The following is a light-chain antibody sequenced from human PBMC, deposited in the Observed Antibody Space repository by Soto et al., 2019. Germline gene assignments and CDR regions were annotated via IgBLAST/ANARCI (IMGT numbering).Light chain of an antibody. Sequence: DIQMTQSPSSVSASVGDRVTITCLARQSISSRLAWYQQKPGKAPKLLIYAASSWQSGVPSRFSGSGSGTDFTLTISSLQPEDFATYYCQQGNSFPRTFGQGTKVEIK. CDR2: AAS. CDR3: QQGNSFPRT. V-gene: IGKV1-12*01. CDR1: QSISSR. J-gene: IGKJ1*01.